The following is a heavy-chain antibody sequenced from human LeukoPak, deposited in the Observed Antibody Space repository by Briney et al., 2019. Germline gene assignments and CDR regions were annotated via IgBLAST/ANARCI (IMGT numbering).Heavy chain of an antibody. D-gene: IGHD3-10*01. CDR1: GGSFSGYY. J-gene: IGHJ6*02. Sequence: SETLSLTCAVYGGSFSGYYWSWIRQPPGKGLEWIGEINHSGSTNYNPSLKSRVTISVDTSKNQFSLKLSSVTAADTAAYYCARGVYYYGSGSYYYGMDVWGQGTTVTVSS. V-gene: IGHV4-34*01. CDR2: INHSGST. CDR3: ARGVYYYGSGSYYYGMDV.